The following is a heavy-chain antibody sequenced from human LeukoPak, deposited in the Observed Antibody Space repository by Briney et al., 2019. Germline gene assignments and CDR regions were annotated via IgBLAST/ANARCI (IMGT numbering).Heavy chain of an antibody. Sequence: PSETLSLTCTVSGVSISSSNSYWGWIRQPPGKGLEWIGSIYYSGNTYYNASLKSQVSISIDTSKNQFSLKLSSVTAADMAVYYCARALGGWAGPFDYWGQGTLVTVSS. J-gene: IGHJ4*02. V-gene: IGHV4-39*07. D-gene: IGHD1-26*01. CDR3: ARALGGWAGPFDY. CDR2: IYYSGNT. CDR1: GVSISSSNSY.